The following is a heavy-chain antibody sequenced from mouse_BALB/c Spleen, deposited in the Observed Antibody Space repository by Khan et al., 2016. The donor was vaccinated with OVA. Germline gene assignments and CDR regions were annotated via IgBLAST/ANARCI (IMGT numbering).Heavy chain of an antibody. D-gene: IGHD2-14*01. CDR1: GDSITSGY. Sequence: EVKLLEPGLSLVKPSQTLSLTCSFTGDSITSGYWSWIRNFPGNKLEYMGYMISTGYTYYNPPLKSRIAISRHTSKNQYSLQLNSVTAEDKATYYCASSTDRNAFAYWGQGTLVTVSA. J-gene: IGHJ3*01. CDR3: ASSTDRNAFAY. V-gene: IGHV3-8*02. CDR2: MISTGYT.